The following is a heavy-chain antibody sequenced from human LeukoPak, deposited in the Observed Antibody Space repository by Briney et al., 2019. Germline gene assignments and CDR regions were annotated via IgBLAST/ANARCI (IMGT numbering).Heavy chain of an antibody. J-gene: IGHJ4*02. CDR2: IKQDGSEK. V-gene: IGHV3-7*01. CDR3: ARDPLVELRIFDY. Sequence: GGSLRLSCAASGFTVSSYWMSWVGQAPGQGLVWVTNIKQDGSEKYYVDSVKGRFTISRDNAKNSLYLQMNSLRAEDTAVYYCARDPLVELRIFDYWGQGTLVTDSS. CDR1: GFTVSSYW. D-gene: IGHD1-26*01.